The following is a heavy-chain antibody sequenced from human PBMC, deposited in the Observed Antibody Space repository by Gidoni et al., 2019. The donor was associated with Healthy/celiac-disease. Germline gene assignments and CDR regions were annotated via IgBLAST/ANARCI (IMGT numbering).Heavy chain of an antibody. D-gene: IGHD6-13*01. CDR2: ISGSGGST. CDR1: GFTFSSYA. CDR3: ATDPYSSSAN. J-gene: IGHJ4*02. V-gene: IGHV3-23*01. Sequence: EVQLLESGGGLVQPGGSLRLSCAASGFTFSSYAMSWVRQAPGKGLGVVSAISGSGGSTYYADSVKGRFTISRDNSKNTLYLQMNSLRAEDTAVYYCATDPYSSSANWGQGTLVTVSS.